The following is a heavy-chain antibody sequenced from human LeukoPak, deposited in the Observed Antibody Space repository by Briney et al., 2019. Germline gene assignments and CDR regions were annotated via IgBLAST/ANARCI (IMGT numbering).Heavy chain of an antibody. V-gene: IGHV4-39*07. CDR2: IYYSGST. D-gene: IGHD6-13*01. J-gene: IGHJ4*02. Sequence: SETLSLTCTVSGGSISSSSYYWGWIRQPPGKGLEWIGSIYYSGSTYYNPSLKSRVTISVDTSKNQFSLKLSSVTAADTAVYYCASTTGIAAVPLFDYWGQGTLVTVSS. CDR1: GGSISSSSYY. CDR3: ASTTGIAAVPLFDY.